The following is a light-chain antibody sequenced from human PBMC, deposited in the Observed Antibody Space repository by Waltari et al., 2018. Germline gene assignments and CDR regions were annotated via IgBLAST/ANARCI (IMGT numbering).Light chain of an antibody. Sequence: DIQMTQSPSSLSASVGDTVTITCRASQTISSYINWYQQKPGKAAKLLIYAASTLQSGVPSMFSGSGSATNVALTITGLQHEDFATYYCQQSYGTPLTFGGGTRVEIK. CDR1: QTISSY. V-gene: IGKV1-39*01. J-gene: IGKJ4*01. CDR3: QQSYGTPLT. CDR2: AAS.